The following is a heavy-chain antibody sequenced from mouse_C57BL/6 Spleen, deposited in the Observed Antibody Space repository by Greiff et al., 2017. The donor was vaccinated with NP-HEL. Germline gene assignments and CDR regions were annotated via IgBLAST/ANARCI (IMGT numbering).Heavy chain of an antibody. CDR3: NGYDDYAMDY. D-gene: IGHD2-2*01. V-gene: IGHV1-15*01. Sequence: VQLQESGAELVRPGASVTLSCKASGYTFTDYEMHWVKQTPVHGLEWIGAIDPETGGTAYNQKFKGKAILTADKSSSPAYMELRSLTSEDSAVYYCNGYDDYAMDYWGQGTSVTVSS. CDR2: IDPETGGT. J-gene: IGHJ4*01. CDR1: GYTFTDYE.